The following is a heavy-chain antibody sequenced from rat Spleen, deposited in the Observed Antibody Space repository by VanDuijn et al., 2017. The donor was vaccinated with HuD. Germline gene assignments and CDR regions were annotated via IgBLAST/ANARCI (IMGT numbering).Heavy chain of an antibody. J-gene: IGHJ3*01. D-gene: IGHD1-2*01. CDR1: GFTYSDYV. V-gene: IGHV5S13*01. CDR2: ISTGIDHT. Sequence: EVQLVESGGGLVQPGGSLKLSCAASGFTYSDYVMAWVRQAPTKGLEWVASISTGIDHTYYRDSVKGRFTISRDNARKTLYLQMDSLRSEDTATYYCARSIYYYSSYIYDWFAYWGQGTLVTVSS. CDR3: ARSIYYYSSYIYDWFAY.